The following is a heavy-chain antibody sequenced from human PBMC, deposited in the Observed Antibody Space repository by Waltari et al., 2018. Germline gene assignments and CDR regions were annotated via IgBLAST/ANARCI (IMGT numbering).Heavy chain of an antibody. V-gene: IGHV1-58*01. Sequence: QMQLVQSGPEVKKPGTSVKVSCKASGFTFTSSAVQWVRQARGQRLEWIGWIVVGSGNTNYAQKFQERVTITRNTSISTAYMELSSLRSEDTAVYYCARVGTIFGVVGSQFDPWGQGTLVTVSS. CDR1: GFTFTSSA. CDR3: ARVGTIFGVVGSQFDP. J-gene: IGHJ5*02. CDR2: IVVGSGNT. D-gene: IGHD3-3*01.